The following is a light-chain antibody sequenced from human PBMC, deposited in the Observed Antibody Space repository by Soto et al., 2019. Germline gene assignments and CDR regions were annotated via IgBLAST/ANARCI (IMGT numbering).Light chain of an antibody. V-gene: IGKV2-28*01. CDR3: MQALQTPLT. CDR2: LGS. J-gene: IGKJ4*01. CDR1: QSLLHSNGYNY. Sequence: DIVMTQSPLSLPVTPGEPASISCRSSQSLLHSNGYNYLDWYLQKPGQSPQPLIYLGSNRASGVPDRFSGSESGTDFTLKISRVEAEDVGVYYCMQALQTPLTFGGGTKVEIK.